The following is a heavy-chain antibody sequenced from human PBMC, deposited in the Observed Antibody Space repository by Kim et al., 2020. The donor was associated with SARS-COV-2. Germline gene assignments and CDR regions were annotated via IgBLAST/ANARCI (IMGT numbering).Heavy chain of an antibody. CDR2: ITSGGSTI. CDR1: GFTFSSYE. D-gene: IGHD6-19*01. CDR3: ARKGSPAVGFASGWYGNGFFDL. Sequence: GGSLRLSCVVSGFTFSSYEMNWVRQAPGKGLEWISYITSGGSTIYYADSVKGRFTISRDNAKNSLSLQMNSLRVEDTAVYYCARKGSPAVGFASGWYGNGFFDLWGQGTLVTVSS. J-gene: IGHJ4*02. V-gene: IGHV3-48*03.